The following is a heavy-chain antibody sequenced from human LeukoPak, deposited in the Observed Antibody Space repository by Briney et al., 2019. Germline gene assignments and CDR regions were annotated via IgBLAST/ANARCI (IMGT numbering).Heavy chain of an antibody. CDR3: ASGRAVWLVAGSNFDY. CDR2: INPSGGST. CDR1: GYTFTSYG. Sequence: ASVKVSCKASGYTFTSYGISWVRQAPGQGLEWMGIINPSGGSTSYAQKFQGRVTMTRDTSTSTVYMELSSLRSEDTAVYYCASGRAVWLVAGSNFDYWGQGTLVTVSS. V-gene: IGHV1-46*01. J-gene: IGHJ4*02. D-gene: IGHD6-19*01.